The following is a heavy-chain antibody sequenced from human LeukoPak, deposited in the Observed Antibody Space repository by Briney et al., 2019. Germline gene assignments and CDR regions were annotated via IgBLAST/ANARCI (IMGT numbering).Heavy chain of an antibody. Sequence: GGSLRLSCAASGFTFSTFAMIWVRQPPGKGLEWVSSIFPSGGEIHYADSVRGRFTISRDNSKSTLSLQMNSLRAEDTAVYYCAGGARGYNWYFDLWGRGTLVTVSS. D-gene: IGHD3-16*01. CDR2: IFPSGGEI. CDR1: GFTFSTFA. V-gene: IGHV3-23*01. J-gene: IGHJ2*01. CDR3: AGGARGYNWYFDL.